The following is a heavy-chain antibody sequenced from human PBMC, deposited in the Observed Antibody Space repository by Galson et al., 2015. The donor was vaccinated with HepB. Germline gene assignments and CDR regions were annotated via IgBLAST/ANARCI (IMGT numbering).Heavy chain of an antibody. V-gene: IGHV3-7*01. Sequence: SLRLSCAASGFTFRDYWMSWVRQAPGKGLEWVANIKQDGSEKYYVDSVKGRFTISRDNAKNSLYLQMNSLRAEDTAVYYCARAKWGGYSYGEGPWGQGTLVTVSS. J-gene: IGHJ4*02. D-gene: IGHD5-18*01. CDR2: IKQDGSEK. CDR3: ARAKWGGYSYGEGP. CDR1: GFTFRDYW.